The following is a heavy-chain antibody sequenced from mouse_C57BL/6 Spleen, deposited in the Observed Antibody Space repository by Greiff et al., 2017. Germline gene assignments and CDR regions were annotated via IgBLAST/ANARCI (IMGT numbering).Heavy chain of an antibody. Sequence: EVKLQESGPGLVKPSQSLSLTCSVTGYSITSGYYWYWIRQSPVNKLEWMGYIRYDGSNNYNPSLKNRISITLDTSKNQFFLKLHSVATEDTATDYCARGYYTIRFAYWGQGTLVTVSA. CDR2: IRYDGSN. V-gene: IGHV3-6*01. CDR1: GYSITSGYY. CDR3: ARGYYTIRFAY. J-gene: IGHJ3*01. D-gene: IGHD3-1*01.